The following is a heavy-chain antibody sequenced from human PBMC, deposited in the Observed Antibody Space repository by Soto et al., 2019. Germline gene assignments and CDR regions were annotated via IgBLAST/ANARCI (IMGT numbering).Heavy chain of an antibody. V-gene: IGHV1-69*12. J-gene: IGHJ6*02. CDR2: IIPIFGTA. Sequence: QVQLVQSGAEVKKPGSSVQVSCKASGGTFNSYAFSWVRQAPGQGLEWMGGIIPIFGTADYAQKFQGRVTITADESTSTAHMELTSLRSEDTAVYYCASWLKEAGISGNYYYGMDVWGQGTTVTVSS. CDR3: ASWLKEAGISGNYYYGMDV. CDR1: GGTFNSYA. D-gene: IGHD6-19*01.